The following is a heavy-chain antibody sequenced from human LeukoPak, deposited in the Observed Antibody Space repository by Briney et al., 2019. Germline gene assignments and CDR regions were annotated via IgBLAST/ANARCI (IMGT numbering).Heavy chain of an antibody. Sequence: ASVKVSCKASGYTFTSYDINWVRQATGQGLEGMGWMNPNSGNTGYVQKFQGRVTMTRNTSISTAYMDLSSLRSEDTAVYYCARVSSGTPTLDAFDIWGQGTMVTVSS. D-gene: IGHD2-15*01. CDR2: MNPNSGNT. CDR1: GYTFTSYD. J-gene: IGHJ3*02. CDR3: ARVSSGTPTLDAFDI. V-gene: IGHV1-8*01.